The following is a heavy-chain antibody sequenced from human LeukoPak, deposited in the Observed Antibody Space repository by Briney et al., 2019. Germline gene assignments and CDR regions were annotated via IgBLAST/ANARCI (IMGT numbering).Heavy chain of an antibody. CDR1: GFTFDTYG. J-gene: IGHJ4*02. Sequence: GGSLRLSCAASGFTFDTYGMHWARQAPGKGLEWMAVISHDGVDKYYADSVKGRFTISRDNSKNTVSLQVNSLRAEDTAAYYCAKGGYCSATRCYVGKGMDDWGQGTLVTVSS. V-gene: IGHV3-30*18. CDR2: ISHDGVDK. D-gene: IGHD2-2*01. CDR3: AKGGYCSATRCYVGKGMDD.